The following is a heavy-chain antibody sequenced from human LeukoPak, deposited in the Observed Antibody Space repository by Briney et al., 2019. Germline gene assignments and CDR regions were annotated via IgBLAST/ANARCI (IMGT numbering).Heavy chain of an antibody. J-gene: IGHJ5*02. V-gene: IGHV1-18*01. CDR3: ARGPLFLLANWFDP. Sequence: ASVKVSCKASGYTFTSYGVSWVRQAPGQGLEWMGWISAYNGNTNYAQKLQGRVTMTTDTSTSTAYMELRSLRSDDTAVYYCARGPLFLLANWFDPWGQGTLVTVSS. CDR2: ISAYNGNT. CDR1: GYTFTSYG. D-gene: IGHD2-21*01.